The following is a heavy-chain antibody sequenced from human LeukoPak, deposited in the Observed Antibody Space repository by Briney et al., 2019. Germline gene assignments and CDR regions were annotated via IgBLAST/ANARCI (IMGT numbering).Heavy chain of an antibody. CDR3: ARTYYYDSSGYYYGDY. J-gene: IGHJ4*02. Sequence: SGPTLVKPTQTLTLTCTFSGFSLSTYGVGVGWIRQPPGKALEWLALIYWDDDKRYSPSLKSRLTITRDTSKNQVVLTMTNMDPVDTATYYCARTYYYDSSGYYYGDYWGQGTLVTVSS. V-gene: IGHV2-5*02. CDR2: IYWDDDK. D-gene: IGHD3-22*01. CDR1: GFSLSTYGVG.